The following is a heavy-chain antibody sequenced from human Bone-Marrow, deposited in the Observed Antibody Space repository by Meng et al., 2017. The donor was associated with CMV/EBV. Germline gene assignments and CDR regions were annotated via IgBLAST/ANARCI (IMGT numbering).Heavy chain of an antibody. V-gene: IGHV3-7*01. CDR1: GFTFSTSD. Sequence: GESLKISCASSGFTFSTSDMSWVRQAPGKGLEWVAIIKQGGRGGGYVDSVKGRFIISVDNAKNSLVLHMNNLRVADMAVYYCATWYCSGNSCCGHCALDLWGQGPMVTVSS. CDR3: ATWYCSGNSCCGHCALDL. J-gene: IGHJ3*01. D-gene: IGHD2-2*01. CDR2: IKQGGRGG.